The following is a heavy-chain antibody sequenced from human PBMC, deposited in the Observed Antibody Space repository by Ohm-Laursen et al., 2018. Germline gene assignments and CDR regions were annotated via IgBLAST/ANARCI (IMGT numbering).Heavy chain of an antibody. CDR1: GYTFTSYE. CDR3: ARGRTVTSRYNWFDP. V-gene: IGHV1-8*01. CDR2: MNPNSGYT. J-gene: IGHJ5*02. Sequence: SVKVSCKASGYTFTSYEISWVRQATGQGLEWMGWMNPNSGYTGYAQKFQGRVTMTRNTSINTAYMELSSLRSEDTAVYYCARGRTVTSRYNWFDPWGQGTLVTVSS. D-gene: IGHD1-7*01.